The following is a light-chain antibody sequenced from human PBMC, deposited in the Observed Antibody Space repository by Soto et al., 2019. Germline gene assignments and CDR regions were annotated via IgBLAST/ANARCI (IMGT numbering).Light chain of an antibody. CDR3: AAWDDSLNALV. CDR2: SNN. J-gene: IGLJ2*01. V-gene: IGLV1-44*01. CDR1: SSNIGSNT. Sequence: QPVLTQPPSASGTPGQRVTISCSGSSSNIGSNTVNWYQQLPGTAPKLLIYSNNQRPSGVPDRFSGSDSGTSASLALSGLQSEDEADYYCAAWDDSLNALVFGGGTKLTVL.